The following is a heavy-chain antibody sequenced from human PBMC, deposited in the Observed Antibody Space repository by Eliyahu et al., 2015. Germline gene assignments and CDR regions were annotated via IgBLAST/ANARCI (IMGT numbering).Heavy chain of an antibody. CDR2: VSAYTGNT. Sequence: QVQLVQSGAEVKKPGASVKVSCKASGYTFTSYGISWVRQAPGQGLELVGWVSAYTGNTNYAQKLQGRVTMTTDTSTSTAYMELRSLRSDDTAVYYCARDHRGYNWNYGYNWFDPWGQGTLVTVSS. CDR1: GYTFTSYG. J-gene: IGHJ5*02. CDR3: ARDHRGYNWNYGYNWFDP. D-gene: IGHD1-7*01. V-gene: IGHV1-18*01.